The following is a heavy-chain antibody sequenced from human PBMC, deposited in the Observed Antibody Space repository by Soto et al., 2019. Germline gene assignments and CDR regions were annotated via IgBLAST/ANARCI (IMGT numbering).Heavy chain of an antibody. CDR3: VRANWNVYY. CDR1: GFTFRIYY. V-gene: IGHV3-11*06. D-gene: IGHD1-1*01. Sequence: PVGSLRLSCAASGFTFRIYYMTWVRQAPGEGLEWISYISSAGEYTDYADSVKGRFTISRDNARNSLFLQMNRLRVEDTAVYYCVRANWNVYYWGRGTLVTVSS. J-gene: IGHJ4*02. CDR2: ISSAGEYT.